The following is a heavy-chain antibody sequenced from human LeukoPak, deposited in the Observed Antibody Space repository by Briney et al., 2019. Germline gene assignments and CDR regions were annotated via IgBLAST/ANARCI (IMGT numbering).Heavy chain of an antibody. CDR1: GGSISSDSYY. V-gene: IGHV4-39*01. Sequence: PSETLSLTCTVSGGSISSDSYYWAWIRQPPGKGLEWIASIYYSGSTYYNPSLKSRVTISVDTSRNQFSLKLCSVTAADTAVYYCARWSFRGLKLRYYGMDVWGQGTTVTVSS. CDR3: ARWSFRGLKLRYYGMDV. CDR2: IYYSGST. J-gene: IGHJ6*02. D-gene: IGHD2-15*01.